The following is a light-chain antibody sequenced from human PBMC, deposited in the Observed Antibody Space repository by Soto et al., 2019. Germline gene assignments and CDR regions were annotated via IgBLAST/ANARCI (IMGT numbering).Light chain of an antibody. J-gene: IGKJ5*01. CDR2: AAS. CDR1: QSVSSSY. CDR3: QYHGSSPIT. Sequence: IDLTRSPGTMSLSPWGIATLSCRASQSVSSSYLAWYQQKPGQAPRLLIFAASSRASGIPDRFSGSGSWTDYTHTVSGLEPEYRPLCYSQYHGSSPITSGQGTRLEIK. V-gene: IGKV3-20*01.